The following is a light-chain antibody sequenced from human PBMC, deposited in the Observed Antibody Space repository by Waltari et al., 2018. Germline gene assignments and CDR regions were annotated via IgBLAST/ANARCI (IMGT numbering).Light chain of an antibody. V-gene: IGKV2-29*02. Sequence: DVVMTQPPLSLSVTPGQPASISCKSGKSRLQTNGKTYFYWYLQKPGQSPQLLMYEVSSRISGVPDRFSGSGSGTDFTLKISRVEAEDVGIYYCMQSTHIPYTFGQGTKLEIK. CDR1: KSRLQTNGKTY. CDR3: MQSTHIPYT. J-gene: IGKJ2*01. CDR2: EVS.